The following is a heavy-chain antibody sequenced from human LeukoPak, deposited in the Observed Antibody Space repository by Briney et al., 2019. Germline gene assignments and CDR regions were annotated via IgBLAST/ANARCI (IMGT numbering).Heavy chain of an antibody. CDR3: ARGGSAWYARLGY. CDR1: AFIVSTND. D-gene: IGHD6-19*01. Sequence: GGSLRLSCTASAFIVSTNDMSWVRQAPGKGLEWVSITYSDGGTYYAESGKGGFTISRDNSKNTLYLQMNSLRAEDAAVCYCARGGSAWYARLGYWGQGTLVTVSS. J-gene: IGHJ4*02. V-gene: IGHV3-53*01. CDR2: TYSDGGT.